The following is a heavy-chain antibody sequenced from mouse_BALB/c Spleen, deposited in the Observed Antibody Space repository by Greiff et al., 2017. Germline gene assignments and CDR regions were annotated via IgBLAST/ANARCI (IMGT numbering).Heavy chain of an antibody. J-gene: IGHJ3*01. V-gene: IGHV1-9*01. D-gene: IGHD2-1*01. CDR1: GYTFSSYW. CDR2: ILPGSGST. CDR3: ASRRGIYYGIFAY. Sequence: QVQLQQSGAELMKPGASVKISCKATGYTFSSYWIEWVKQRPGHGLEWIGEILPGSGSTNYNEKFKGKATFTADTSSNTAYMQLSSLTSEDSAVYYCASRRGIYYGIFAYWGQGTLVTVSA.